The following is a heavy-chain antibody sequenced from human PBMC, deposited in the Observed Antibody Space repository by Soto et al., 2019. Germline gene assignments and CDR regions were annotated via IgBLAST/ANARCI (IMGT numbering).Heavy chain of an antibody. Sequence: PGGSLRLSCTASGFTFGDYAMSWFRQAPGKGLEWVGFIRSKAYGGTTEYAASVKGRFTISRDDSKSIAYLQMNSLKTEDTAVYYCTRVGSSWPRYGMDVWGQGTTVTVSS. J-gene: IGHJ6*02. CDR2: IRSKAYGGTT. CDR3: TRVGSSWPRYGMDV. CDR1: GFTFGDYA. D-gene: IGHD6-13*01. V-gene: IGHV3-49*03.